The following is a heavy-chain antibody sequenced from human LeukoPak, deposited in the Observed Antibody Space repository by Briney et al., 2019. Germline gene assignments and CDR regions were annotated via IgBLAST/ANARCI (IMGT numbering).Heavy chain of an antibody. CDR1: GGSFSGYY. CDR2: INHSGST. J-gene: IGHJ6*03. CDR3: ARASSGYCGYGPGSYYYYMDV. V-gene: IGHV4-34*01. Sequence: SETLSLTCAVYGGSFSGYYWSWIRQPPGKGLEWIGEINHSGSTNYNPSLKSRVTISVDTSKNQFSLKLSSVTAADAAVFYCARASSGYCGYGPGSYYYYMDVWGKGATVTVSS. D-gene: IGHD5-12*01.